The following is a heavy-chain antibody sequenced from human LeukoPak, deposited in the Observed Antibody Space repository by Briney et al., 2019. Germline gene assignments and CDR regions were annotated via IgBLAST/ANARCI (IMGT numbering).Heavy chain of an antibody. CDR3: ARDNYDILTGYDY. V-gene: IGHV1-69*04. D-gene: IGHD3-9*01. Sequence: ASVKVSCTASGGTFSSYAISWVRQAPGQGLEWMGRIIPILGIANYAQKFQGRVTITADKSTSTAYMELSSLRSEDTAVYYCARDNYDILTGYDYWGQGTLVTVSS. J-gene: IGHJ4*02. CDR1: GGTFSSYA. CDR2: IIPILGIA.